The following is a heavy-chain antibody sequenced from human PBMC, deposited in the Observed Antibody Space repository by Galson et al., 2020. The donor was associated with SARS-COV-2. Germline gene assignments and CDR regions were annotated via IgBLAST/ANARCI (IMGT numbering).Heavy chain of an antibody. V-gene: IGHV4-4*07. CDR3: ARDCSGGRCYPAGFDY. CDR2: IYTSGST. CDR1: GGSISSYS. J-gene: IGHJ4*02. D-gene: IGHD2-15*01. Sequence: ASETLSLTCTVSGGSISSYSWSWIRQPAGKGLEWIGRIYTSGSTNYNPSLKSRVTMSVDTSKNQFSLKLSSLTAADTAVYYCARDCSGGRCYPAGFDYWGKGTLVTVSS.